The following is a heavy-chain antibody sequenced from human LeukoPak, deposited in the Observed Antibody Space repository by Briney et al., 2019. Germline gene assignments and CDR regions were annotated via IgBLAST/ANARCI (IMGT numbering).Heavy chain of an antibody. Sequence: PGGSLRLSCAASGFTFSTYWMSWVRQAPGKGLEWVANIKQDGSEKYYVDSVKGQFTISRDNAKNSLSLQMNTLRAEDTAVYYCARADSGSFDYWGQGTLVTVSS. V-gene: IGHV3-7*04. CDR2: IKQDGSEK. CDR1: GFTFSTYW. D-gene: IGHD5-12*01. J-gene: IGHJ4*02. CDR3: ARADSGSFDY.